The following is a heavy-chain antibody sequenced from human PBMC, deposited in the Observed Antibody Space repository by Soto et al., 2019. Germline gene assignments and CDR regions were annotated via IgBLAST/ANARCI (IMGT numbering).Heavy chain of an antibody. CDR3: ARQRSGIARVYYYYGMDV. Sequence: SETLSLTCTVSCGSISSYYWSWIRQPLGKGLEWIGYIYYSGSTNYNPSLKSRVTISVDTSKNQFSLKLSSVTAADTAVYYCARQRSGIARVYYYYGMDVWGQGTTVTVSS. V-gene: IGHV4-59*08. J-gene: IGHJ6*02. CDR2: IYYSGST. CDR1: CGSISSYY. D-gene: IGHD6-25*01.